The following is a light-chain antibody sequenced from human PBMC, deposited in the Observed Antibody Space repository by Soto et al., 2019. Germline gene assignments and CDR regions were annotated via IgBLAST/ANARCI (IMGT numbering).Light chain of an antibody. CDR1: SSDVGGYNY. CDR3: SSYTSIISYV. CDR2: DVS. J-gene: IGLJ1*01. Sequence: QSVLTQPASVSGSPGQSITISCTGTSSDVGGYNYVSWYQQHPGKAPKLMIYDVSNRPSGVSNRFSGSTSGNTASLTISGLQAQDEADYSCSSYTSIISYVFGTGTKVTVL. V-gene: IGLV2-14*01.